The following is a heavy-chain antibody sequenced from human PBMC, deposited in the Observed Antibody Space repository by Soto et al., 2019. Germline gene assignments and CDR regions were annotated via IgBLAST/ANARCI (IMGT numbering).Heavy chain of an antibody. CDR1: GFTFSSYA. J-gene: IGHJ4*02. CDR2: ISYDGSNK. CDR3: AREGPYYFDY. Sequence: GGSLRLSCAASGFTFSSYAMHWCRQAPGKGLEWVAVISYDGSNKYYADSVKGRFTISRDNSKNTLYLQMNSLRAEDTAVYYCAREGPYYFDYWGQGTLVTVSS. V-gene: IGHV3-30-3*01.